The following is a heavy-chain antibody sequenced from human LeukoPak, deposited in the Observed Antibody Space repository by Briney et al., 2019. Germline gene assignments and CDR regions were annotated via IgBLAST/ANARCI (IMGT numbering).Heavy chain of an antibody. CDR3: ATDGYYYYYMDV. Sequence: SETLSLTCTVSGGSISSYYWSWIRQPAGKGLEWIGRVYTSGSTSYNPSLKSRVSISVDTSRNQFSLKLSSVTAADTAVYYCATDGYYYYYMDVWGKGTVVTVSS. CDR2: VYTSGST. J-gene: IGHJ6*03. CDR1: GGSISSYY. V-gene: IGHV4-4*07.